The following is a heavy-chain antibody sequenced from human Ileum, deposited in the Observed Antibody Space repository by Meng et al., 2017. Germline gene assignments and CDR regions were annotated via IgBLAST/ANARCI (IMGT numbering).Heavy chain of an antibody. CDR2: ISSSGDGT. CDR1: GFTFSNYG. V-gene: IGHV3-23*01. Sequence: EVPLLVSGGGLVTAGGPQRPSCAVSGFTFSNYGLTWVRQAPGKGLEWVSAISSSGDGTHYIDSVKDRFTISRDNSDNTLHLQMNYLRPEDTAIYYCAKVFGGGINELDSWGQGTLVTVSS. J-gene: IGHJ4*02. CDR3: AKVFGGGINELDS. D-gene: IGHD3-16*01.